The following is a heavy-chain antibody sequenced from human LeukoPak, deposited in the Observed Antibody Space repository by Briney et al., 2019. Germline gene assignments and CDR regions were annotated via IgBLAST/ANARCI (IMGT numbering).Heavy chain of an antibody. Sequence: AASVKVSCKASGYTFTGYYMHWVRQAPGQGLEWMGRINPNSGGTNYAQKFQGRVTMTRDTSISTAYMELSGLRSDDTAVYYCARGSGEGGYCSSTSCLEYLDPWGQGTLVTVSS. CDR3: ARGSGEGGYCSSTSCLEYLDP. J-gene: IGHJ5*02. V-gene: IGHV1-2*06. CDR2: INPNSGGT. CDR1: GYTFTGYY. D-gene: IGHD2-2*01.